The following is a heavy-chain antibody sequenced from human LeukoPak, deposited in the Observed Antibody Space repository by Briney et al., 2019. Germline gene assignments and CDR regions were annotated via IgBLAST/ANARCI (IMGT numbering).Heavy chain of an antibody. CDR1: GGTFSSYA. Sequence: ASVTVSCKASGGTFSSYAISWVRQAPGQGLEWMGRIIPALNIVNYAQKFQGRVTITADKFTNTAYMELSSLRSEDTAVYYCARDPALLGYCKSVSCPVTYGMDVWGQGTTVTVSS. CDR2: IIPALNIV. J-gene: IGHJ6*02. V-gene: IGHV1-69*04. CDR3: ARDPALLGYCKSVSCPVTYGMDV. D-gene: IGHD2-15*01.